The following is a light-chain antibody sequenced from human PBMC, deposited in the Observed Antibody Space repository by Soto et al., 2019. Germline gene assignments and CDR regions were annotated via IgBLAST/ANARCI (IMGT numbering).Light chain of an antibody. Sequence: DIVMTQSPDSLAVSLGERATINCKSSQSVFYSSNNKNYLAWYQQKPRQPPKLLIYWESTRESGVPDRFSGSGYGTDFTLTISSLQAEDVAVYYCQQYYSTPPTFGQGTKVEIK. V-gene: IGKV4-1*01. J-gene: IGKJ1*01. CDR1: QSVFYSSNNKNY. CDR3: QQYYSTPPT. CDR2: WES.